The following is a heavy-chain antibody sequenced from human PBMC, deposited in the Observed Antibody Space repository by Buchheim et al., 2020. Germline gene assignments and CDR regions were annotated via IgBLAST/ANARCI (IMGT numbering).Heavy chain of an antibody. CDR3: ARDLITMVQGVNHNWFDP. V-gene: IGHV3-48*01. CDR2: ISSSSSTI. Sequence: EVQLVESGGGLVQPGGSLRLSCAASGFTFSSYSMNWVRQAPGKGLEWVSYISSSSSTIYYADSVKGRFTISRDNAKNSLSLQMNSLRAEDTAVYYCARDLITMVQGVNHNWFDPWGQGTL. CDR1: GFTFSSYS. D-gene: IGHD3-10*01. J-gene: IGHJ5*02.